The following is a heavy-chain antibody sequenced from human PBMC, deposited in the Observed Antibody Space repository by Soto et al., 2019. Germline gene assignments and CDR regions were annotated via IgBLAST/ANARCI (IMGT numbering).Heavy chain of an antibody. CDR3: ARDFANLGHDAFDI. Sequence: ASVKVSCKASGYTFTGYYMHWVRQAPGQGLEWMGWINPNSGGTNYAQKFQGWVTMTRDTSISTAYMELSRLRSDDTAVYYCARDFANLGHDAFDIWGQGTMVTVSS. D-gene: IGHD7-27*01. J-gene: IGHJ3*02. CDR1: GYTFTGYY. V-gene: IGHV1-2*04. CDR2: INPNSGGT.